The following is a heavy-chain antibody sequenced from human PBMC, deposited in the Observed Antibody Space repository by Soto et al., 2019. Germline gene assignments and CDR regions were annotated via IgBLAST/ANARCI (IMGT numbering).Heavy chain of an antibody. CDR3: AKEERYCSGGSCYLVFDY. Sequence: GGSLRLSCAASGFTFSSYGMHWVRQAPGKGLEWVAVISYDGSNKYYADSVKGRFTISRDNSKNTLYLQMNSLRAEDTAVYYCAKEERYCSGGSCYLVFDYWGQGTLVTVSS. CDR1: GFTFSSYG. CDR2: ISYDGSNK. V-gene: IGHV3-30*18. J-gene: IGHJ4*02. D-gene: IGHD2-15*01.